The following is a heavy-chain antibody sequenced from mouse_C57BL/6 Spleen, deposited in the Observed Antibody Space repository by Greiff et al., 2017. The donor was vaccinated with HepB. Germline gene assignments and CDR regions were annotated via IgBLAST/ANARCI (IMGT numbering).Heavy chain of an antibody. CDR3: ARWGDSYAMDY. CDR1: GYTFTSYG. CDR2: IYPRSGNT. J-gene: IGHJ4*01. V-gene: IGHV1-81*01. Sequence: VQLQESGAELARPGASVKLSCKASGYTFTSYGISWVKQRTGQGLEWIGEIYPRSGNTYYNEKFKGKATLTADKSSSTAYMELRSLTSEDSAVYFCARWGDSYAMDYWGQGTSVTVSS.